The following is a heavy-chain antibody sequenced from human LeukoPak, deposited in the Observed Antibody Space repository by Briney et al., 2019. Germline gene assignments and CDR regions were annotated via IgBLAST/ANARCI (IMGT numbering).Heavy chain of an antibody. CDR3: ARDRKMGTTNSFDY. J-gene: IGHJ4*02. CDR1: GYTFTGYY. V-gene: IGHV1-2*02. D-gene: IGHD1-26*01. CDR2: INPNSGGT. Sequence: ASVKVSCKASGYTFTGYYMHWVRQAPGRGLEWMGWINPNSGGTNYAQKFQDRVTMTRDTSISTAYMELSRLRSDDTAVYYCARDRKMGTTNSFDYWGQGTLVTVSS.